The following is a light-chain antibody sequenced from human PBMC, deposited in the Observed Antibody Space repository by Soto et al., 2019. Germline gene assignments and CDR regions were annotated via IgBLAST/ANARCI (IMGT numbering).Light chain of an antibody. CDR1: NTNIGRYS. CDR3: AAWDDNLNGPL. V-gene: IGLV1-44*01. J-gene: IGLJ3*02. CDR2: SDD. Sequence: QSVLTQPPSLSGTPGQRITISCSGSNTNIGRYSVNWYQHLPGTAPKILIYSDDERPSGVTDRFSGSKSGTSASLAISVLQSEDEAEYYCAAWDDNLNGPLFGGGTKLTVL.